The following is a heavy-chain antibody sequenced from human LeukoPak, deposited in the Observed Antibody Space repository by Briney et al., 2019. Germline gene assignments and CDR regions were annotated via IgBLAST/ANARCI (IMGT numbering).Heavy chain of an antibody. CDR3: AKGMRATGSV. CDR1: VLTFSSHA. J-gene: IGHJ6*04. V-gene: IGHV3-30*04. D-gene: IGHD1-26*01. CDR2: ISYDGINE. Sequence: PGGSLRLSCAASVLTFSSHAMHWVRQAPVKGLEGVTVISYDGINEYYADSVKGRFTISRDNSKNKLFLQMNSLRPEDTAVYYCAKGMRATGSVWGKGTTVTVSS.